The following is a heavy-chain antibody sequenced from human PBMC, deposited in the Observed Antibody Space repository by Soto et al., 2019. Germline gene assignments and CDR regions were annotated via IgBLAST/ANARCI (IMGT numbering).Heavy chain of an antibody. CDR1: GGSISSYY. D-gene: IGHD6-13*01. J-gene: IGHJ6*02. Sequence: SETLSLTCTVSGGSISSYYWSWIRQPPGKGLEWIGYIYYSGSTNYNPSLKSRVTISVDTSKNQFSLKLSSVTAADTAVYYCARTSTGIAAAGTKDNYYYGMDVWGQGTTVTVSS. CDR2: IYYSGST. CDR3: ARTSTGIAAAGTKDNYYYGMDV. V-gene: IGHV4-59*01.